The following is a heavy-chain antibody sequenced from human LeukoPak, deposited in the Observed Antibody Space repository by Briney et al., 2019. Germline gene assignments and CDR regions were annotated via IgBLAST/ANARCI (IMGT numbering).Heavy chain of an antibody. V-gene: IGHV3-23*01. CDR1: GFTFSRHG. CDR2: ISPSGDIL. D-gene: IGHD2-21*01. CDR3: AKAPVTTCRGAYCYPFDY. Sequence: GGTLRLSCAASGFTFSRHGMNWVRQAPGKGLEWVSGISPSGDILYYADSVKGQFTISRDNFKNTVYLQMNSLRGEDTAVYYCAKAPVTTCRGAYCYPFDYWGQGTLVTVSS. J-gene: IGHJ4*02.